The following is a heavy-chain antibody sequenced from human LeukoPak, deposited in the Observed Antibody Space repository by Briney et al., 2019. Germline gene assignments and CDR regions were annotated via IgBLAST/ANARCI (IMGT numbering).Heavy chain of an antibody. CDR1: GGSIRNYF. CDR3: ARDRNYFDV. J-gene: IGHJ4*02. CDR2: IYYSSNP. V-gene: IGHV4-59*01. Sequence: SETLSLTCGVCGGSIRNYFWRWIRLPPGKGLECIGDIYYSSNPNYSPSLASRVTISVDTSKNQLTLNLNSVSASDTAIYYYARDRNYFDVWGQGTRVTVSS.